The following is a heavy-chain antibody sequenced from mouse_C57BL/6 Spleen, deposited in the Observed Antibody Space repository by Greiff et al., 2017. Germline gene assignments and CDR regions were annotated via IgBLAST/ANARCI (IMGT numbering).Heavy chain of an antibody. Sequence: QVQLQQPGAELVKPGASVKLSCKASGYTFTSYWLQWVKQRPGPGLEWIGEIDPSDSYTNYNQKFKGKDTLTVDKSSSTAYMQLSSLTSEDSSVYYCARVPDYGSSYCKSDWGQGTTLTVSS. CDR3: ARVPDYGSSYCKSD. J-gene: IGHJ2*01. V-gene: IGHV1-50*01. D-gene: IGHD1-1*01. CDR2: IDPSDSYT. CDR1: GYTFTSYW.